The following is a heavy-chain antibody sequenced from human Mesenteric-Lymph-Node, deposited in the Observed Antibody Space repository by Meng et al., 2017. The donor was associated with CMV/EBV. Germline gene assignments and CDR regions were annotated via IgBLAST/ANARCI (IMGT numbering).Heavy chain of an antibody. V-gene: IGHV1-2*02. CDR1: RYTFTGYY. CDR2: INPNSGGT. D-gene: IGHD3-3*01. CDR3: ARGSFLDFWSGYYVRGEDYYYGMDV. Sequence: ASVKVSCKASRYTFTGYYMHWVRQAPGQGLEWMGWINPNSGGTKYAQKFKGRVTVTRDTSISTAYMELSRLRSDDTAVYYCARGSFLDFWSGYYVRGEDYYYGMDVWGQGTTVTVSS. J-gene: IGHJ6*02.